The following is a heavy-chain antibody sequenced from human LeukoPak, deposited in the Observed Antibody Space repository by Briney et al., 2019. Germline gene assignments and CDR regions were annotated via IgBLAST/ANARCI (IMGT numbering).Heavy chain of an antibody. V-gene: IGHV4-39*01. CDR1: GGSISNSPYY. Sequence: PSETLSLSCNVSGGSISNSPYYWGWIRQPPGKGLEWIGSMHYSGTTYHNPSLRRRVTISVDTSKNQFPLRLISVTAADTAVYYCARSDRGRPADYWGQGTLVTVSS. J-gene: IGHJ4*02. D-gene: IGHD1-26*01. CDR3: ARSDRGRPADY. CDR2: MHYSGTT.